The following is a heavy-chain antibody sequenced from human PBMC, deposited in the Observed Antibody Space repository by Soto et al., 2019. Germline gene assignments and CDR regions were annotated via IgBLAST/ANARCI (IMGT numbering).Heavy chain of an antibody. Sequence: GASVKVSCKASGFTFTSSAVQWVRQARGQRLEWIGWIVVGSGNTNYAQKFQERVTITRDMSTSTAYMELSSLRSEDTAVYYCAADQSPGFTMIVATLGMDVWGQGTTVTVSS. CDR3: AADQSPGFTMIVATLGMDV. V-gene: IGHV1-58*01. CDR1: GFTFTSSA. CDR2: IVVGSGNT. D-gene: IGHD3-22*01. J-gene: IGHJ6*02.